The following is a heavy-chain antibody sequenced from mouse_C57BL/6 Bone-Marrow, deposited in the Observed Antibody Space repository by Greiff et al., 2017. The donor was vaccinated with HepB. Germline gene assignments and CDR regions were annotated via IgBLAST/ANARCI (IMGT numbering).Heavy chain of an antibody. CDR3: ASAYYSNFYWYFDV. CDR1: GYAFTNYL. V-gene: IGHV1-54*01. D-gene: IGHD2-5*01. CDR2: INPGSGGT. J-gene: IGHJ1*03. Sequence: LVESGAELVRPGTSVKVSCKASGYAFTNYLIEWVKQRPGQGLEWIGVINPGSGGTNYNEKFKGKATLTADKSSSTAYMQLSSLTSEDSAVYFCASAYYSNFYWYFDVWGTVTTVTVSS.